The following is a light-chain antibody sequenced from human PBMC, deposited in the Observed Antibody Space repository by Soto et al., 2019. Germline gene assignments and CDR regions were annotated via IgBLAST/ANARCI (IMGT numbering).Light chain of an antibody. CDR2: DVR. J-gene: IGLJ1*01. V-gene: IGLV2-14*01. CDR3: SSYTSSSTPYV. CDR1: SSDVGGYNY. Sequence: SGLPHPASISESPGQTITISGTGTSSDVGGYNYVSWYQQHPGKAPKLMIYDVRNRPSGVSNHFSGSKSGNTASLTISGLQAEDEADYYCSSYTSSSTPYVFGTGTKVTVL.